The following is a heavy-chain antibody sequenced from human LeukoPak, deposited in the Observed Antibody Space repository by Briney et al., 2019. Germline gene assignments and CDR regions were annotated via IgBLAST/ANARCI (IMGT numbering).Heavy chain of an antibody. CDR2: INHSGST. V-gene: IGHV4-34*01. CDR3: ARADYVDAFDI. Sequence: SETLSLTXAVYGGSFSGYYWSWIRQPPGKGLEWVGEINHSGSTNYNPSLKSRVTISVDTSKNQFSLKLSSVTAADTAVYYCARADYVDAFDIWGQGTMVTVSS. D-gene: IGHD4-17*01. J-gene: IGHJ3*02. CDR1: GGSFSGYY.